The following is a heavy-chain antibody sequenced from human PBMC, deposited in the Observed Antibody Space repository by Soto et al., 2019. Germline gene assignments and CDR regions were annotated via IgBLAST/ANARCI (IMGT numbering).Heavy chain of an antibody. CDR3: ARLTPGIPAAAGWFDP. J-gene: IGHJ5*02. Sequence: PSETLSLTYTVSCGYINNYYWSWIRQPPGKGLECIGYIYYSGSTNYNPSLKSRVTISLDTSNNQFSLKLSSVTAADTAVYFCARLTPGIPAAAGWFDPWGKGTLVTVSS. D-gene: IGHD2-2*01. V-gene: IGHV4-59*01. CDR2: IYYSGST. CDR1: CGYINNYY.